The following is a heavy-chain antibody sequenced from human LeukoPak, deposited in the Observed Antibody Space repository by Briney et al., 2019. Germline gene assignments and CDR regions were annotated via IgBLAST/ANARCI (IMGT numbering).Heavy chain of an antibody. CDR3: TRVSWSRFSDY. Sequence: GGSLRLSCTASGFSFGDYAMSWVRQAPGKGLEWVGFIRTKAYGGTTEYAASVKGRFTMSRDDSKSIAYLQMNSLKSEDTAVYYCTRVSWSRFSDYWGQGTLATVSS. J-gene: IGHJ4*02. CDR1: GFSFGDYA. V-gene: IGHV3-49*04. CDR2: IRTKAYGGTT. D-gene: IGHD2/OR15-2a*01.